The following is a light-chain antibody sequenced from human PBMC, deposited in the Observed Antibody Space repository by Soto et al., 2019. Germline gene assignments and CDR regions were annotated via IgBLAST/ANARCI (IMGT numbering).Light chain of an antibody. CDR2: DVS. Sequence: QSVLTQPASVSGSPGQSITISCTGTSSDVGGYNYVSWYQQYPGKAPKLMIYDVSHRPSGVSNRFSGSKSGNTASLTISGLQAEYEADYYCSSYTSSRPYVFGTGTKLNVL. V-gene: IGLV2-14*01. J-gene: IGLJ1*01. CDR3: SSYTSSRPYV. CDR1: SSDVGGYNY.